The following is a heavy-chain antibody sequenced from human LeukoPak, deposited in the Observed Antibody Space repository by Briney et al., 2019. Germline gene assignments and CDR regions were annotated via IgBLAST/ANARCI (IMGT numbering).Heavy chain of an antibody. CDR1: GGSISSGSYF. CDR3: ARRVVDTTMTWANWFDP. D-gene: IGHD5-18*01. CDR2: IHTSGST. J-gene: IGHJ5*02. Sequence: SETLSLTCTVSGGSISSGSYFWSWIRQPAGEGLEWIGRIHTSGSTDYNPSLKSRVTISVDTSKNQFSLKLNSLTAADTAVYYCARRVVDTTMTWANWFDPWGQGTLVTVSS. V-gene: IGHV4-61*02.